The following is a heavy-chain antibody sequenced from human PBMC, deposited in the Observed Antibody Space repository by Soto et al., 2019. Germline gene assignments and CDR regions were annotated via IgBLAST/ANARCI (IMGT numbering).Heavy chain of an antibody. D-gene: IGHD3-22*01. V-gene: IGHV3-74*01. CDR3: ARDRVYYDSSGYYQDYGMDV. J-gene: IGHJ6*02. Sequence: EVQLVESGGGLVQPGGSPRLSCAASGFTFSNYWMHWVRQAPGRGLVWVSRINSDGSGTSYADSVKGRLTISRDNAKNTVYLQMNSLRVEDTAVYYCARDRVYYDSSGYYQDYGMDVWGQGTTVTVSS. CDR1: GFTFSNYW. CDR2: INSDGSGT.